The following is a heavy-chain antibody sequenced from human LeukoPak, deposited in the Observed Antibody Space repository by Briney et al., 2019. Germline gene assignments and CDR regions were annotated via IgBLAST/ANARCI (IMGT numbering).Heavy chain of an antibody. CDR3: AREEGYYDTSGRYYYYYMDV. V-gene: IGHV4-59*11. J-gene: IGHJ6*03. CDR2: IFYSGST. D-gene: IGHD3-22*01. CDR1: GGSISSHY. Sequence: PLGTLSLTCTVSGGSISSHYWSWIREPPGEGLGLDGYIFYSGSTNYNPYLKGRVTISVDTSKNQFSLKLSSVTAADTAVYYCAREEGYYDTSGRYYYYYMDVWGKGTTVTVSS.